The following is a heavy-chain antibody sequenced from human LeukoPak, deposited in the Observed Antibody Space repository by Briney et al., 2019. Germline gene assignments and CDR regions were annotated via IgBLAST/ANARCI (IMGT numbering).Heavy chain of an antibody. CDR1: RFTFSSYW. Sequence: PGGSLRLSCAASRFTFSSYWMHWVRQAPGKGLVWVSAISGSGGSTYYADSVKGRFTISRDNSKNTLYLQMNSLRAEDTAVYYCAKVGFGEFQGHFDYWGQGTLVTVSS. V-gene: IGHV3-23*01. D-gene: IGHD3-10*01. CDR3: AKVGFGEFQGHFDY. CDR2: ISGSGGST. J-gene: IGHJ4*02.